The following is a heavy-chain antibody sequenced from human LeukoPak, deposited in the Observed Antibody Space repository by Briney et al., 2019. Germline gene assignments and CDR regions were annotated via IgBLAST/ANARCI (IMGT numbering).Heavy chain of an antibody. V-gene: IGHV4-34*01. CDR3: ARGKPLWTRIQLIVDY. J-gene: IGHJ4*02. CDR2: INHSGST. D-gene: IGHD5-18*01. Sequence: PSETLSLTCAVYGGSFSGYYWSWIRQPPGKGLEWIGEINHSGSTNYNPSLKSRVTISVDTSKNQFSLKLSSVTAADTAVYYCARGKPLWTRIQLIVDYWGQGTLVTVSS. CDR1: GGSFSGYY.